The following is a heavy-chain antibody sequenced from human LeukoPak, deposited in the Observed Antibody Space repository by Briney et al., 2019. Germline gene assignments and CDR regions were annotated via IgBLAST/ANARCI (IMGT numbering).Heavy chain of an antibody. V-gene: IGHV1-69*13. D-gene: IGHD2-2*01. CDR3: ARGGERDHVLRDIVVVPAAPDFDY. Sequence: AVKVSCKASAGSFSIYAISWVRQAPGQGLEWVGGVILIFGTANDAQKFQGSVTITADESTSTAYMEQSILRSEDTAVYYCARGGERDHVLRDIVVVPAAPDFDYWGQGTLVTVSS. CDR2: VILIFGTA. CDR1: AGSFSIYA. J-gene: IGHJ4*02.